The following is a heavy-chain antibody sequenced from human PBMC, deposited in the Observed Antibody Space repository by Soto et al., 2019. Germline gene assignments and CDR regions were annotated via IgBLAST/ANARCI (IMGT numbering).Heavy chain of an antibody. V-gene: IGHV1-69*02. Sequence: VQLVQSGAEVKKPGSSVKVSCKASGGTFSSYTISWVRQAPGQGLEWMGRIIPILGIANYAQKFQGRVTITANKSTSTAYMELSSLRSEDTAGYYCARATYDSLNYFDYWGQGTLVTVSS. CDR2: IIPILGIA. J-gene: IGHJ4*02. D-gene: IGHD5-12*01. CDR3: ARATYDSLNYFDY. CDR1: GGTFSSYT.